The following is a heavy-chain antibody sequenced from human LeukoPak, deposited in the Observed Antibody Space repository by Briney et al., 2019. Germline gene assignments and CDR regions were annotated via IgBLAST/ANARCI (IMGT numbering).Heavy chain of an antibody. CDR2: ISYDGGNK. Sequence: GGSLRLSCAASGFTFSSYSIHWVRQAPGKGLEWVTVISYDGGNKYYEDSVKGRFTISRDNSKNTLYLQMNSLRTEDAAMYFCARGRTGSFDVFDIWGRGTMVTVSS. CDR1: GFTFSSYS. J-gene: IGHJ3*02. V-gene: IGHV3-30-3*01. D-gene: IGHD1-26*01. CDR3: ARGRTGSFDVFDI.